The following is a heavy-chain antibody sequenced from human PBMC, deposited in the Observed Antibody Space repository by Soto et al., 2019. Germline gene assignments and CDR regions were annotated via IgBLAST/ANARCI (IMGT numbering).Heavy chain of an antibody. CDR3: ARAYSYRFDY. CDR2: IYSGGST. J-gene: IGHJ4*02. Sequence: GGSLRLSCAASGLSVSNNHMSWVRQAPGKGLEWVSIIYSGGSTYHADSVKGRFTISRDDSKNTVFLQMNSLRAEDTAVYYCARAYSYRFDYWGQGTLVTVSS. CDR1: GLSVSNNH. V-gene: IGHV3-53*01. D-gene: IGHD5-18*01.